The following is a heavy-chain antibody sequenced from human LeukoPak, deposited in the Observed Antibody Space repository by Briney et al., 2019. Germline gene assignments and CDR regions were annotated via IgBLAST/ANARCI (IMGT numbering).Heavy chain of an antibody. CDR3: ARDREAVADYYFDY. CDR2: IKQDGSEK. J-gene: IGHJ4*02. Sequence: GGSLRLSCAASGFTFSSYWMSWVRQAPGKGLEWVANIKQDGSEKYYVDSVKGRFTISRGNAKNSLYLQMNSLRAEDTAVYYCARDREAVADYYFDYWGQGTLVTVPS. D-gene: IGHD6-19*01. CDR1: GFTFSSYW. V-gene: IGHV3-7*01.